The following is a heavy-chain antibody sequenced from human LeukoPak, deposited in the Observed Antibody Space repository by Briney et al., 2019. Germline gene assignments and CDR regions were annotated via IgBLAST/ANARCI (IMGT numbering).Heavy chain of an antibody. J-gene: IGHJ4*02. CDR1: GFTFSSYA. D-gene: IGHD3-22*01. V-gene: IGHV3-23*01. Sequence: PGGSLRLSCAASGFTFSSYAMSWVRQAPGKGLEWVSAISGSGGSTYYADSVKGRFTISRDNSKNTLYLQMNSLRAEDTAVYYCAKDPDYYDSSGYSHFGYWGQGTLVTVSS. CDR3: AKDPDYYDSSGYSHFGY. CDR2: ISGSGGST.